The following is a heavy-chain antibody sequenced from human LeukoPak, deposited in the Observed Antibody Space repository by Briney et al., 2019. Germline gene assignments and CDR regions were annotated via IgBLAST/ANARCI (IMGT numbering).Heavy chain of an antibody. CDR3: AREGAYCSSTSCHLQNWFDP. Sequence: ASVTVSCKASGYTFTSYAFRWVRQAPGQGLEWMGWISAYNGNTNYAQNLQSRVTMTIDTSTSTAYMELRSLRSDDTAVYYCAREGAYCSSTSCHLQNWFDPWGQGTLVTVSS. CDR1: GYTFTSYA. CDR2: ISAYNGNT. D-gene: IGHD2-2*01. V-gene: IGHV1-18*01. J-gene: IGHJ5*02.